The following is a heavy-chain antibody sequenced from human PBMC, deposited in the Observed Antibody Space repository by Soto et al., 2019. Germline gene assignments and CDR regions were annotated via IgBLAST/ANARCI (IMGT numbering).Heavy chain of an antibody. CDR2: INHRGST. CDR1: CGSFSGYY. CDR3: PRTSRFDC. Sequence: QVQLQQWGAGLLKPSETMALTCAVYCGSFSGYYWSWIRHPPGKGLESIGEINHRGSTNYNPSLKSRVTMSVDTSKTQFSLKLSSVTAADTAVYYCPRTSRFDCWGQGTLVTVSS. V-gene: IGHV4-34*01. D-gene: IGHD6-6*01. J-gene: IGHJ4*02.